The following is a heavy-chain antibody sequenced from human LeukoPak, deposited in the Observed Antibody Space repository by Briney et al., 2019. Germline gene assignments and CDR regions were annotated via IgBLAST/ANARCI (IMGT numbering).Heavy chain of an antibody. V-gene: IGHV1-2*02. J-gene: IGHJ4*02. CDR3: ARGLHEPNSSSSKRVFDY. D-gene: IGHD6-13*01. Sequence: SCXAXXYTFTXXYMHWVRQAPGQGVEWMGWINPNSGGTNYAQKFQGRVTMTRDTSISTAYMELSRLRSDDTAVYYCARGLHEPNSSSSKRVFDYWGQGTLVTVSS. CDR2: INPNSGGT. CDR1: XYTFTXXY.